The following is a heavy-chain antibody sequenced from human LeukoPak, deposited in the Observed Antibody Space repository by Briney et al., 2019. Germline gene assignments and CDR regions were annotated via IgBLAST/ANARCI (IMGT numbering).Heavy chain of an antibody. D-gene: IGHD2-15*01. CDR3: ARDAAQYCSGGSCYYGKWFDP. V-gene: IGHV4-34*01. CDR2: INHSGST. Sequence: SETLSLTCAVYGGSFSGYYWSWLRQPPGKGLEWIGEINHSGSTYYNPSLKSRATISVDMSKNQFSLKLSSVTAADTAVYYCARDAAQYCSGGSCYYGKWFDPWGQGTLVTVSS. CDR1: GGSFSGYY. J-gene: IGHJ5*02.